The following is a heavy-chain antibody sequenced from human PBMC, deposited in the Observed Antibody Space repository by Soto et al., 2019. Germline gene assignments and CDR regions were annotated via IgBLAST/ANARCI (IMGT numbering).Heavy chain of an antibody. CDR1: GGTFSSYA. D-gene: IGHD6-19*01. CDR2: IIPIFGTA. J-gene: IGHJ5*02. V-gene: IGHV1-69*13. CDR3: ASLGREAVAGTRRFDP. Sequence: SVKVSCKASGGTFSSYAISWVRQAPGQGREWMGGIIPIFGTANYAQKFQGRVTITADESTSTAYMELSSLRSEDTAVYYCASLGREAVAGTRRFDPWGQGTLVTVSS.